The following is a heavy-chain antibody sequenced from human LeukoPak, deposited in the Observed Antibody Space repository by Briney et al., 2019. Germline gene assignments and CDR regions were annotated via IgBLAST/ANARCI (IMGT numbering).Heavy chain of an antibody. CDR2: ISGSGGST. CDR1: GFTFSSYA. J-gene: IGHJ6*04. Sequence: GGSLRLSCAASGFTFSSYAMSWVRQAPGKRLEWVSAISGSGGSTYYADSVKGRFTISRDNSKNTLYLQINSLRAEDTAVYYCAKSVSGVLSSGYYVDVWGKGTTVTVSS. D-gene: IGHD3-22*01. CDR3: AKSVSGVLSSGYYVDV. V-gene: IGHV3-23*01.